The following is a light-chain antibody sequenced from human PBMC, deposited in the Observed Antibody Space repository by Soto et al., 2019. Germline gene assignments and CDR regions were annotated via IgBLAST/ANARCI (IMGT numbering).Light chain of an antibody. Sequence: QSALTQPASVSGSPGQSITISCTGTSSDVGGYNDVSWYQHHPGKAPKLMIYDVVKRPAGVSNRFSGSKSGITASLTISGLQAEDEADYYCTSDTSRSPLVFGTGTKLTVL. J-gene: IGLJ1*01. V-gene: IGLV2-14*03. CDR3: TSDTSRSPLV. CDR1: SSDVGGYND. CDR2: DVV.